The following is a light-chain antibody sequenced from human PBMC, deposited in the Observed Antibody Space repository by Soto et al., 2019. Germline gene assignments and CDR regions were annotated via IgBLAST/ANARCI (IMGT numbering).Light chain of an antibody. CDR1: QGISSA. V-gene: IGKV1-13*02. CDR2: DAS. Sequence: AIQLTQSPSSLSASVGDRVTITCRASQGISSALAWYQQKPGQAPKLLIYDASSLESGVPSRFSGSGSGTDFTLTISSLQPEDFATYYCQQFNSYPRTFGLGTKVDIK. J-gene: IGKJ3*01. CDR3: QQFNSYPRT.